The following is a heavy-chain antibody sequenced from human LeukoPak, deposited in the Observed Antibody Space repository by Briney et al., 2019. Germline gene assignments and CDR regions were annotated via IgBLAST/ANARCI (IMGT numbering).Heavy chain of an antibody. D-gene: IGHD3-10*01. CDR2: MNPNIGNT. CDR3: ARGPSRDYGSGSSWFDP. CDR1: GYTFSTYD. J-gene: IGHJ5*02. V-gene: IGHV1-8*01. Sequence: ASVKVSCKASGYTFSTYDINWVRQVTGQGLEWMGWMNPNIGNTGYAQNIQARVTMARNTSINTAYMELSSLRSEDTAVYYCARGPSRDYGSGSSWFDPWGQGTLVTVSS.